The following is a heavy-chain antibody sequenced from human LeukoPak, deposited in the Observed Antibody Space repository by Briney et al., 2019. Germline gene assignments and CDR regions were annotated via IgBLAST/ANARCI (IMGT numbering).Heavy chain of an antibody. CDR1: GFTFSSYA. Sequence: GGSLRLSCAASGFTFSSYAMGWVRQFPGKGLEWVSAISGSGGSTYYADSVKGRFTISRDNSKNTLYLQMNSLRAEDTAVYYCARDARYGSGSYWDDYWGQGTLVTVSS. V-gene: IGHV3-23*01. D-gene: IGHD3-10*01. J-gene: IGHJ4*02. CDR2: ISGSGGST. CDR3: ARDARYGSGSYWDDY.